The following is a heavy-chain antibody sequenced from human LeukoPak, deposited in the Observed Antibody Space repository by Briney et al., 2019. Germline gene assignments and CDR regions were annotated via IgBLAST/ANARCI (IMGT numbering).Heavy chain of an antibody. V-gene: IGHV3-23*01. CDR1: GFTFSSYA. Sequence: GGSLRLSCAASGFTFSSYAMSWVRQAPGKGLEWVSAISGSGGSTYYADSVKGRFTISRDNSKNTLYLQMNSLRAEDTAVYYCAKAATQYQLLLYYFDYWGQGTLVTVSS. CDR2: ISGSGGST. D-gene: IGHD2-2*01. CDR3: AKAATQYQLLLYYFDY. J-gene: IGHJ4*02.